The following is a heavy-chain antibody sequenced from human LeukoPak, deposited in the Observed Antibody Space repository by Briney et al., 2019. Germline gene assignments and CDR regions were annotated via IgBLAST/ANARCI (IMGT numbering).Heavy chain of an antibody. V-gene: IGHV3-23*01. D-gene: IGHD3-9*01. CDR1: GFTFSSYA. CDR2: ISGSGGST. CDR3: ARDSFVLRYFDWLSSPDYYYYYGMDV. J-gene: IGHJ6*02. Sequence: PGGSLRLSCAASGFTFSSYAMSWVRQAPGKGLEWVSAISGSGGSTYYADSVKGRFTISRDNSKNTLYLQMDSLRAEDTAVYYCARDSFVLRYFDWLSSPDYYYYYGMDVWGQGTTVTVSS.